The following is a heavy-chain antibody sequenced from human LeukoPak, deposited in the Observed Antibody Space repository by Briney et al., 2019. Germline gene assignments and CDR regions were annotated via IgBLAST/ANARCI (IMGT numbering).Heavy chain of an antibody. D-gene: IGHD3-16*01. V-gene: IGHV4-59*01. CDR2: IYYSGST. CDR1: GYSISSGYY. J-gene: IGHJ4*02. Sequence: ETLSLTCTVSGYSISSGYYWSWIRQPPGKGLEWIGYIYYSGSTNYNPSLKSRVTISVDTSKNQFSLKLSSVTAADTAVYYCARGGGAQDYWGQGTLVTVSS. CDR3: ARGGGAQDY.